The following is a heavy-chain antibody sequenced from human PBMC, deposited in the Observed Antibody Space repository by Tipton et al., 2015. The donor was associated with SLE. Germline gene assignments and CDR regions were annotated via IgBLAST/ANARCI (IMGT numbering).Heavy chain of an antibody. CDR2: IYYSGSTNYSGST. D-gene: IGHD3-10*01. Sequence: TLSLTCAVYGESFSGYYWSWIRQPPGKGLEWIGYIYYSGSTNYSGSTNYNPSLKSRVTISLDTSKNQFSLKLSSVTAADTAVYYCARGGVLGFHPSAFDIWGQGTMVTVSS. J-gene: IGHJ3*02. CDR3: ARGGVLGFHPSAFDI. V-gene: IGHV4-59*01. CDR1: GESFSGYY.